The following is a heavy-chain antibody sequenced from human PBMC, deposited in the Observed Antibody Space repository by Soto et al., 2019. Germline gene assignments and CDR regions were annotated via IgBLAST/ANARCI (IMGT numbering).Heavy chain of an antibody. CDR3: ARERKFYFWRKCLDV. D-gene: IGHD3-3*01. CDR1: GYTFTAYD. J-gene: IGHJ6*02. V-gene: IGHV1-8*01. Sequence: ASVKVSCKASGYTFTAYDIYWVRQAPGQVLGWLGWMDPNSGDTGYAQTLQCRITMPRNISRNTAHLELSSLQSEDTAVYYCARERKFYFWRKCLDVWGQGTTVTVSS. CDR2: MDPNSGDT.